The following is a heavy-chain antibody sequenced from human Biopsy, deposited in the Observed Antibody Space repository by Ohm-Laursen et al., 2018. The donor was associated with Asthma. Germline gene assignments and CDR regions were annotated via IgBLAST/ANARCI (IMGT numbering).Heavy chain of an antibody. CDR3: ASQSSGPDFWSGYYYFDY. Sequence: SLRLSCTASGFTFSSYGMHWVRQAPGKGLEWVAVISYDGSNKYYADSVKGRFTISRDNSKNTLYLQMNGLRAEDTAVYYCASQSSGPDFWSGYYYFDYWGQGTLATVSS. D-gene: IGHD3-3*01. CDR1: GFTFSSYG. J-gene: IGHJ4*02. V-gene: IGHV3-30*03. CDR2: ISYDGSNK.